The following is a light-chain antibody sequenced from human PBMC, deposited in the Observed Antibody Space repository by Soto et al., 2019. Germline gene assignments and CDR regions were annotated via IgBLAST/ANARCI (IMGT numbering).Light chain of an antibody. CDR1: QGISNY. Sequence: DIQMTQSPSSLSASVGDRVTITCRASQGISNYLAWYQQKPGKVPKLLIYAASTLQSGVPSRFSGSGSGTDFTLTISGLQPEDVATYYCQKYHSAPWTFGQGTKVEF. J-gene: IGKJ1*01. CDR2: AAS. CDR3: QKYHSAPWT. V-gene: IGKV1-27*01.